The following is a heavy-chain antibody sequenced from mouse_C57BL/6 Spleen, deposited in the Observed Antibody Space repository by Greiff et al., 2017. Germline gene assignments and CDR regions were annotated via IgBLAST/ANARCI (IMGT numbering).Heavy chain of an antibody. D-gene: IGHD3-2*02. CDR1: GYTFTSYW. CDR2: IDPSDSET. CDR3: ASIDSSGYAPFAY. V-gene: IGHV1-52*01. Sequence: QVQLQQPGAELVRPGSSVKLSCKASGYTFTSYWMHWVKQRPIQGLEWIGNIDPSDSETHYNQKFKDKATLTVDKSSSTAYMQLSSLTSEDSAVYDCASIDSSGYAPFAYWGQGTLVTVSA. J-gene: IGHJ3*01.